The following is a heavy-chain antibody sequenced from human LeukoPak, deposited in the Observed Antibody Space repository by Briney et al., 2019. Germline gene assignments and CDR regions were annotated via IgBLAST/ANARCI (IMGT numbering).Heavy chain of an antibody. Sequence: GGSLRLSCAASGFTFSSYSMNWVRQAPGKGLEWVSSISSSSSYIYYADSVKGRFTISRDNSKNTLYLQMNSLRAEDTAVYYCARDRQKGAISAFDIWGQGTMVTVSS. J-gene: IGHJ3*02. V-gene: IGHV3-21*01. CDR3: ARDRQKGAISAFDI. CDR2: ISSSSSYI. CDR1: GFTFSSYS. D-gene: IGHD2-21*01.